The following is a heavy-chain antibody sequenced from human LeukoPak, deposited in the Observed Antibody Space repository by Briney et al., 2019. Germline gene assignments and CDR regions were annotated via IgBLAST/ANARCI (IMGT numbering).Heavy chain of an antibody. D-gene: IGHD2-2*02. CDR1: GGSLSSYY. J-gene: IGHJ3*01. Sequence: SDTLSLTCTVSGGSLSSYYGSWIRQPAGKGLELIGRIYACWRTNSNPSLKTRVTMSVDTSENQFSLNLSSVTAADTAVYYCASSRCYNCAFDFWSQGTMVTVSS. CDR3: ASSRCYNCAFDF. V-gene: IGHV4-4*07. CDR2: IYACWRT.